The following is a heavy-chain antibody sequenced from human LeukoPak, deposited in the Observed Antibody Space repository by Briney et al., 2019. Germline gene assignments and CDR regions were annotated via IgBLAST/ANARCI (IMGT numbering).Heavy chain of an antibody. J-gene: IGHJ5*02. Sequence: GGSLRLSCAASGFTVTSNYMSWVRQAPGKGLEWVSIIYSGGGAYYADSVKGRFTISRDNSRNTLFLQMNSLRAEDTAMYYCARVFLPNWFDPWGQGTLVTVSS. V-gene: IGHV3-66*01. D-gene: IGHD3-10*02. CDR3: ARVFLPNWFDP. CDR1: GFTVTSNY. CDR2: IYSGGGA.